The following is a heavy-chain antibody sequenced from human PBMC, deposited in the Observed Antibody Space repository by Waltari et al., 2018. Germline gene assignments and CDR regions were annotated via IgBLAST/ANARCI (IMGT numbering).Heavy chain of an antibody. D-gene: IGHD2-21*01. CDR2: SNPDGGAI. CDR3: AAGVVIADSFDI. J-gene: IGHJ3*02. CDR1: GYTFTNYY. Sequence: QVQLVQSGAEVKKPGASVKISCKASGYTFTNYYIHWVRQAPGQGLEWMGRSNPDGGAIKYTQKFQGRVTFTRDTSISTAYMELSRLKSDDTAVYYCAAGVVIADSFDIWGQGTMVTVSS. V-gene: IGHV1-2*06.